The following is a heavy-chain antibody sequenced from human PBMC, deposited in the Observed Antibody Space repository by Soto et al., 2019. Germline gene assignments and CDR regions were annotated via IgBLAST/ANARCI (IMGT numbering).Heavy chain of an antibody. CDR2: ITWNSGSV. D-gene: IGHD1-26*01. CDR1: GFTFDDYG. J-gene: IGHJ3*01. Sequence: EVQLVESGGGLVQPGRSLRLSCVASGFTFDDYGLHWVRQTPEKGLEWVSSITWNSGSVFYADSVKGRFTISRDNAKNTIYLQMNGLRVEDTALYYCAKDNRGYYNYAFNFWGKGTTVTVSS. V-gene: IGHV3-9*01. CDR3: AKDNRGYYNYAFNF.